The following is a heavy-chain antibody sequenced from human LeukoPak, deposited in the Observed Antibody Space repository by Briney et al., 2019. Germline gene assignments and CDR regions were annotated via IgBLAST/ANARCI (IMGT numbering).Heavy chain of an antibody. CDR1: GFTFRSFA. V-gene: IGHV3-23*01. D-gene: IGHD1-14*01. Sequence: GGSLRLSCAASGFTFRSFAMTWVRQAPGKGLECVSVISSSGDSTYYADSVKGRFTISRDNSKNTLYLQMNSLRVEDTAVYYCAKQTADLTPDYWGQGTLVTVSS. CDR2: ISSSGDST. J-gene: IGHJ4*02. CDR3: AKQTADLTPDY.